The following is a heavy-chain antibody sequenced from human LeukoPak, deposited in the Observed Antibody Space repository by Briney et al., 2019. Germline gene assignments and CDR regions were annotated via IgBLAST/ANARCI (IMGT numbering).Heavy chain of an antibody. CDR1: GFTFSTSG. Sequence: GGSLRLSCAASGFTFSTSGMHWVRQAPGKGLEWVADISYDGSDKYYADSVKGRFTISRDNSKNTLYLQMNSLRAEDTAVYFCAKESRGSMDVWGQGTTVTVSS. V-gene: IGHV3-30*18. CDR3: AKESRGSMDV. J-gene: IGHJ6*02. D-gene: IGHD3-10*01. CDR2: ISYDGSDK.